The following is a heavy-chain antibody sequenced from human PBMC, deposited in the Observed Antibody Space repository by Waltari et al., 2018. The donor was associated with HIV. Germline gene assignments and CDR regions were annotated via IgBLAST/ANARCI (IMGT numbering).Heavy chain of an antibody. V-gene: IGHV3-74*01. CDR1: GFPFRSYW. D-gene: IGHD4-4*01. CDR3: TTCPINDHSNKRLGY. J-gene: IGHJ4*02. Sequence: EVQLVESGGGLVQPGGSLRLSLAASGFPFRSYWMHWVRQVPGKGLVWHSISNSYWRSTAYANPGNVRFTISRDNAKNTLYLQINSRRDEDTAVYYGTTCPINDHSNKRLGYWGQGTLVTVSS. CDR2: SNSYWRST.